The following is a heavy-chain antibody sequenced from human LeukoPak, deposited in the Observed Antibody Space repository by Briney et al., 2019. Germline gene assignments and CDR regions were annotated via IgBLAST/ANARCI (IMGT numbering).Heavy chain of an antibody. D-gene: IGHD6-19*01. CDR1: GFTFSRSS. Sequence: GGSLRLSCAASGFTFSRSSMNWVRQAPGKGPEWVSFIDRYTNITYYADSVRGRFTISRDNARDSLFLQMNSLRAEDTAVYFCATYGSGWHLSYWGQGTLVTVSS. J-gene: IGHJ4*02. CDR2: IDRYTNIT. CDR3: ATYGSGWHLSY. V-gene: IGHV3-48*01.